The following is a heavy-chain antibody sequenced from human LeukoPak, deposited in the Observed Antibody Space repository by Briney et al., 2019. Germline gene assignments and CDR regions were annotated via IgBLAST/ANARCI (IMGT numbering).Heavy chain of an antibody. CDR2: INHSGST. CDR3: ARSYDSSGYGAFDI. D-gene: IGHD3-22*01. J-gene: IGHJ3*02. Sequence: PSETLSLTCAVYGGSFSGYYWSWIRQPPGKGLEWIGEINHSGSTNYNPSLKSRVTISVDTSKNQFSLKLSSVTAADTAVYYCARSYDSSGYGAFDIWGQGTMVTVSS. V-gene: IGHV4-34*01. CDR1: GGSFSGYY.